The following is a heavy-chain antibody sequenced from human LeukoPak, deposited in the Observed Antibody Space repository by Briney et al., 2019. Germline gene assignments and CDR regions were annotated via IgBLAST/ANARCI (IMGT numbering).Heavy chain of an antibody. J-gene: IGHJ4*02. CDR3: ARIKNYYFDY. CDR1: GGSISSYH. V-gene: IGHV4-59*08. CDR2: IYYGGST. Sequence: SETLSLTCTVSGGSISSYHWSWIRQPPGKGLEWIGYIYYGGSTNYNPSLKSRVTISVDTSKNQFSLKLSSVTAADTAVYYCARIKNYYFDYWGQGTLVTVSS.